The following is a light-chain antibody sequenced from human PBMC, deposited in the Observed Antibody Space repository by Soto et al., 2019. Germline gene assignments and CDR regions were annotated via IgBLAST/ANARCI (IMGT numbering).Light chain of an antibody. J-gene: IGKJ2*01. Sequence: EIVLTQSPATLSLSPGERATLSCRASQSVSTYLFWYQQKPGQAPRLLIFDAFRSATGIPARFSGSGYGTDFTLTISSLEPEDFAVYYCQQRRNWMYTFGQGTKLEMK. CDR3: QQRRNWMYT. V-gene: IGKV3-11*01. CDR2: DAF. CDR1: QSVSTY.